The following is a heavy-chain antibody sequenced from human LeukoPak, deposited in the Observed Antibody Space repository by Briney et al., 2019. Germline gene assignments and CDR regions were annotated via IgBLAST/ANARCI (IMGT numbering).Heavy chain of an antibody. CDR3: AKDITVTPYYFDY. D-gene: IGHD4-17*01. V-gene: IGHV3-21*04. CDR1: GFTFSSYN. CDR2: ITSGSSYI. J-gene: IGHJ4*02. Sequence: GGSLRLSCAASGFTFSSYNMNWVRQAPGKGLEWVSSITSGSSYIYYADSVKGRFTISRDNSKNTLYLQMNSLRAEDTAVYYCAKDITVTPYYFDYWGQGTLVTVSS.